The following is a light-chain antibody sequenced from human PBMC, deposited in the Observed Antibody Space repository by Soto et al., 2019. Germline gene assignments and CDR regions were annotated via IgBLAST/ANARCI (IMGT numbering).Light chain of an antibody. CDR2: DAS. CDR1: QDINSW. CDR3: QHLRT. J-gene: IGKJ1*01. V-gene: IGKV1-12*01. Sequence: IHMTHSPSSVSASLGYRFTITCRASQDINSWLTWYQQKPGKAPKFLIYDASILESGVPSRFSGSGFGTEFSLTISSLQPDDFGSYYCQHLRTFGQGTKVDI.